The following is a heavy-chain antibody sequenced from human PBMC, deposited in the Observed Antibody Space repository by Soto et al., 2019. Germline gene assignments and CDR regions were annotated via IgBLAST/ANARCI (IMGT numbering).Heavy chain of an antibody. D-gene: IGHD6-13*01. CDR1: GYTFISYG. V-gene: IGHV1-18*01. CDR3: ARAGYRTSWLGLLGTGAHGVEIDY. CDR2: ISTYNVNT. J-gene: IGHJ4*02. Sequence: QIQLVQSGTEVKKPGATVRVSCKASGYTFISYGISWVRQAPGQGLEWMGCISTYNVNTNYAQKFQGRVTMATDTSTSTAHMELRSLRPDDTAVYYCARAGYRTSWLGLLGTGAHGVEIDYWGQGTQVTVSS.